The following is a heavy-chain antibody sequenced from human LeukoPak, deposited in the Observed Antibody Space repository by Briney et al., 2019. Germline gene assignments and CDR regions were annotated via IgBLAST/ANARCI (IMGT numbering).Heavy chain of an antibody. J-gene: IGHJ4*02. CDR1: GRSISSYY. CDR2: IYYSGST. Sequence: SETLSLTCTVSGRSISSYYWSWIRQPPGKGLEWIGYIYYSGSTNYNPSLKSRVTISVDTSKNQFSLKLSSVTAADTAVYYCARLLRGELTFDYWGQGTLVTVSS. CDR3: ARLLRGELTFDY. D-gene: IGHD1-26*01. V-gene: IGHV4-59*08.